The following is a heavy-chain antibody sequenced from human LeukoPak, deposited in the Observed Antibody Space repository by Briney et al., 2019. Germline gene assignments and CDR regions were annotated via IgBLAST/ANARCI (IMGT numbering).Heavy chain of an antibody. V-gene: IGHV1-69*04. Sequence: SVKVSCKVPGGTFNTYGITWVRQAPGQGLEWMGRIIPVLEMATYAQKYEGRVKITADKSTTTIYLFLSSLTSDDTAVYYCARGRNYFDYWGQGSLVTVSS. CDR1: GGTFNTYG. J-gene: IGHJ4*01. CDR2: IIPVLEMA. CDR3: ARGRNYFDY.